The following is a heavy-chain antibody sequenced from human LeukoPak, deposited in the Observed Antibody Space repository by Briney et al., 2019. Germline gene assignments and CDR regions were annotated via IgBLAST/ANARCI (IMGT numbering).Heavy chain of an antibody. J-gene: IGHJ4*02. CDR3: VRGAPSGFDY. V-gene: IGHV3-13*01. CDR1: GFTFSTYD. CDR2: IGQGGET. D-gene: IGHD6-19*01. Sequence: PGGSLRLSCAASGFTFSTYDFHWVRQATGKGLEWVSSIGQGGETLYSGSAKGRFTISRENAKNSLYLQMNSLRAGDTAMYYCVRGAPSGFDYWGQGTLVTVSS.